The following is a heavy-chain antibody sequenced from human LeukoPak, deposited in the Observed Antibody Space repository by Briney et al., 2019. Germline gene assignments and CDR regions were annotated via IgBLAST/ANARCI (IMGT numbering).Heavy chain of an antibody. CDR1: GYTFTCYH. CDR3: ARDYCSSTSCLFDY. Sequence: ASVKVSCKTSGYTFTCYHMHWVRQAPGQGLEWMGRINPNSGGTNYAQKFQGRVTMTRDTSISTAYMELSRLTSDDTAMYYCARDYCSSTSCLFDYWGQGTLVTVSS. D-gene: IGHD2-2*01. J-gene: IGHJ4*02. CDR2: INPNSGGT. V-gene: IGHV1-2*06.